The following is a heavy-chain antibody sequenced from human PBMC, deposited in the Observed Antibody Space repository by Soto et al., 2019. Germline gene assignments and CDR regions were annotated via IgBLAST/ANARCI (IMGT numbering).Heavy chain of an antibody. V-gene: IGHV4-59*01. CDR1: GGSISSDY. Sequence: LSLTCTVSGGSISSDYWSWIRQPPGKGLEWIGYIYYSGSTNYNPSLKSRVTISVDTSKNQFSLKLSSVTAADTAVYYCARVLYDFWSGYNSQKTYLANYYYYYMDVWGKGTTVTVSS. CDR2: IYYSGST. CDR3: ARVLYDFWSGYNSQKTYLANYYYYYMDV. J-gene: IGHJ6*03. D-gene: IGHD3-3*01.